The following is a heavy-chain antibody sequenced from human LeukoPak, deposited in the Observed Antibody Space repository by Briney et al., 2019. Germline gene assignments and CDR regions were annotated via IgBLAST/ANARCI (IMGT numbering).Heavy chain of an antibody. CDR3: ARVLEYQLLSPYYYMDV. CDR1: GGSISSYY. J-gene: IGHJ6*03. Sequence: SETLSLTCTVSGGSISSYYWSWIRQPAGKGLEWIGRIYTSGSTNYNPSLKSRVTMSVDTSKNQFSLKLSSVTAADTAVYYCARVLEYQLLSPYYYMDVWGKGTTVTVSS. CDR2: IYTSGST. V-gene: IGHV4-4*07. D-gene: IGHD2-2*01.